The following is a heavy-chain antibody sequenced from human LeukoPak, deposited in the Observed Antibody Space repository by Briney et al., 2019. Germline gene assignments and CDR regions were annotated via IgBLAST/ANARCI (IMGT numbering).Heavy chain of an antibody. J-gene: IGHJ5*02. D-gene: IGHD4-23*01. V-gene: IGHV3-23*01. CDR2: ISGSGGST. CDR1: GFTFSSYA. Sequence: PGGSLRLSCAASGFTFSSYAMSWVRQAPGKGLEWVSAISGSGGSTYYADSVKGRFTVSRDNSKNTLYLQMNGLRAEDTAVYYCAKDLETDYGGNPNWFDPWGQGTLVTVSS. CDR3: AKDLETDYGGNPNWFDP.